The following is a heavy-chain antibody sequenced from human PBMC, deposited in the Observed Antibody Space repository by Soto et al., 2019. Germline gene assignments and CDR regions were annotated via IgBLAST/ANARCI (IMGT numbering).Heavy chain of an antibody. CDR1: GASITSYY. CDR2: IFHTGST. D-gene: IGHD3-10*01. J-gene: IGHJ4*02. Sequence: SETLPLTCTVSGASITSYYWSWIRQPPGKGLEWIGYIFHTGSTHYNPSFKSRLTMSVDTSKNQFSLNLSSVTAADTAVYYCARAWLGIDYWGQGTLVTVSS. CDR3: ARAWLGIDY. V-gene: IGHV4-59*01.